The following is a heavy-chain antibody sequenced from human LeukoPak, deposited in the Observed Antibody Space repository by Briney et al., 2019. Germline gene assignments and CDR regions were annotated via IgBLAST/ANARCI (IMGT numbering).Heavy chain of an antibody. CDR2: IYHSGST. Sequence: PSQTLSLTCTVSGGSISSGGYYWSWIRQPPGKGLEWIGYIYHSGSTYYNPSLKSRVTISVDRSKNQFSLKLSSVTAADTAVYYCARVVGAAGDHYYYYYMDVWGKGTTVTVSS. CDR1: GGSISSGGYY. V-gene: IGHV4-30-2*01. D-gene: IGHD6-13*01. J-gene: IGHJ6*03. CDR3: ARVVGAAGDHYYYYYMDV.